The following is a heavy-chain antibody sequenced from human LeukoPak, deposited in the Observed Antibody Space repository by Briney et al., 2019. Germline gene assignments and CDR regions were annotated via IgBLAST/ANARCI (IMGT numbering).Heavy chain of an antibody. V-gene: IGHV4-59*01. CDR2: IYYSGST. Sequence: PSQTLSLTCTVSGGSISSYYWSWIRQPPGKGLEWIGYIYYSGSTNYNPSLKSRVTISVDTSKNQFSLKLSSVTAADTAVYYCARGADTYYYDSSGTDAFDIWGQGTMVTVSS. CDR1: GGSISSYY. J-gene: IGHJ3*02. CDR3: ARGADTYYYDSSGTDAFDI. D-gene: IGHD3-22*01.